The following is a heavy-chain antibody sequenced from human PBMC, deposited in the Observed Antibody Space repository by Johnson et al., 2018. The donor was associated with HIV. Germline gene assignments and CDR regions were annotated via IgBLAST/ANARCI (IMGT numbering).Heavy chain of an antibody. D-gene: IGHD6-19*01. CDR2: IKQDGSEK. Sequence: VQLVESGGGLVQPGGSLRLSCAASGFTFSSYWMSWVRQALGKGLEWVANIKQDGSEKYYVDSVKGRFTISRDNPKNTLYLQMNSPRAEDTAVYYCARVGQWLVHCTVCAFDIWGQGTMVTVSS. CDR1: GFTFSSYW. CDR3: ARVGQWLVHCTVCAFDI. V-gene: IGHV3-7*02. J-gene: IGHJ3*02.